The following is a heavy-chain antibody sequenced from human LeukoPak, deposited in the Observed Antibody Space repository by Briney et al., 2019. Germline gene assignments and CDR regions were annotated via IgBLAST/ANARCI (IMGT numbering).Heavy chain of an antibody. V-gene: IGHV4-59*01. CDR2: IYYSGST. D-gene: IGHD5-18*01. CDR3: ARVGGYSYGYVSYYYYYMDV. J-gene: IGHJ6*03. Sequence: SETLSLTCTVSGGSISSYYWSWIRQPPGKGLEWIGYIYYSGSTNYNPSLKSRVTISVDTSKNQFSLKLSSVTAADTAVHYCARVGGYSYGYVSYYYYYMDVWGKGTTVTISS. CDR1: GGSISSYY.